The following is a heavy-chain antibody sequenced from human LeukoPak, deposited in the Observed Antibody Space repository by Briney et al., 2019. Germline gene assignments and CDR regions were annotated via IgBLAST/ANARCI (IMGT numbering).Heavy chain of an antibody. CDR3: SREGEDDFWSAFDY. J-gene: IGHJ4*02. Sequence: GRSLRLSCAASGFTFSSFAMHWVRQAPGKGLEWVAVISDDGSNKHYADSLKDRFTIARDNFKNTLYLQMNSLRGEDTAVYYCSREGEDDFWSAFDYWGQGTLVTVSS. CDR2: ISDDGSNK. CDR1: GFTFSSFA. V-gene: IGHV3-30*01. D-gene: IGHD3-3*01.